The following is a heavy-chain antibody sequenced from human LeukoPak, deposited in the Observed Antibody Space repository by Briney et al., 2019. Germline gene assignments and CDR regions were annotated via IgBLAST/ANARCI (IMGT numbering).Heavy chain of an antibody. CDR1: GFTFSSYG. V-gene: IGHV3-30*02. CDR2: IRYDGSNK. D-gene: IGHD3-10*01. Sequence: GRSLRLSCAASGFTFSSYGMHWVRQAPGKGLEWVAFIRYDGSNKYYADSVKGRFTISRDNSKNTLYLQMNSLRAEDTAVYYCAKGLIGSGSYGPYWGQGTLVTVSS. J-gene: IGHJ4*02. CDR3: AKGLIGSGSYGPY.